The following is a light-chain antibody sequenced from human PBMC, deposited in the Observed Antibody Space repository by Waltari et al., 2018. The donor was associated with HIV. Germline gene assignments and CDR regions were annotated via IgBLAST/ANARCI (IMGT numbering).Light chain of an antibody. J-gene: IGLJ2*01. CDR1: SPNIGSHA. Sequence: QPVLTQSPSVSEAPGQRVTISFSGSSPNIGSHAVTWFRQSPGKPPKLLVYHDDLILSGVSDRLSASKSGTSASLAINDLQSEDESLYYCATWDDGLNALLFGGGTKVTVL. V-gene: IGLV1-36*01. CDR3: ATWDDGLNALL. CDR2: HDD.